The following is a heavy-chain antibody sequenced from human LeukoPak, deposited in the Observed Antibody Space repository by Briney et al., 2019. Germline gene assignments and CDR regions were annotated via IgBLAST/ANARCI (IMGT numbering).Heavy chain of an antibody. CDR2: INPNSSGT. CDR1: GYTFTGYY. Sequence: ASVKVSCKASGYTFTGYYMHWVRQAPGQGLEWMGWINPNSSGTNYAQKFQGRVTMTRYTSISTAYMELSRLRSDDTAVYYCARVRVVVPAAPLLYWGQGTLVTVSS. D-gene: IGHD2-2*01. J-gene: IGHJ4*02. V-gene: IGHV1-2*02. CDR3: ARVRVVVPAAPLLY.